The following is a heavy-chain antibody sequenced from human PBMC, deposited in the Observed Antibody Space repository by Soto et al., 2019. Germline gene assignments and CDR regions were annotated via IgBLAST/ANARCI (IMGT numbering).Heavy chain of an antibody. Sequence: PSETLSLTCTVSGGSISSGDYYWSWIRQPPGKGLEWIGYIYYSGSTSYNASLKSRTSISADPSNNQFSLKLHSSTAADTAVYFCGTMPIVVEPAPMDVWGPGTSVTVSS. D-gene: IGHD2-2*01. CDR3: GTMPIVVEPAPMDV. CDR1: GGSISSGDYY. V-gene: IGHV4-30-4*01. J-gene: IGHJ6*02. CDR2: IYYSGST.